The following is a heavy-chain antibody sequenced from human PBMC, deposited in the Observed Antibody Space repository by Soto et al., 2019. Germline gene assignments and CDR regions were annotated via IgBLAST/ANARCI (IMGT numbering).Heavy chain of an antibody. CDR2: IWYDGSNK. D-gene: IGHD2-2*01. V-gene: IGHV3-33*01. CDR1: GFTFSSYG. CDR3: ARDLVPAAPRYYMDV. Sequence: QVQLVESGGGVVQPGRSLRLSCAASGFTFSSYGMHWVRQAPGKGLEWVAVIWYDGSNKYYADSVKGRFTISRDNSKTTLYLQMNSLRAEDTAVYYCARDLVPAAPRYYMDVWGKGTTVTVSS. J-gene: IGHJ6*03.